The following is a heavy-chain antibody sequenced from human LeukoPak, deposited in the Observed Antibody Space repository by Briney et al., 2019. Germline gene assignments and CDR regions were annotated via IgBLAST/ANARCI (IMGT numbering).Heavy chain of an antibody. Sequence: SQTLSLTCTVSGDSISIGSYYWSWLRQPAGKGLEWIGHMNTTGSTKYNPSLKSRVTISVDTSNNQFSLKVSSVTAADTAVYYCARDWDYWGQGTLVTVSS. V-gene: IGHV4-61*09. J-gene: IGHJ4*02. CDR3: ARDWDY. CDR1: GDSISIGSYY. CDR2: MNTTGST.